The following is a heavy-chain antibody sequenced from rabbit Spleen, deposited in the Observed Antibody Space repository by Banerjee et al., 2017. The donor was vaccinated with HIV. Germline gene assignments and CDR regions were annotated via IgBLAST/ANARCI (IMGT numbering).Heavy chain of an antibody. D-gene: IGHD6-1*01. CDR2: INVGGTT. Sequence: QDQLTETGGGLVQPGGSLTLSCKASGFDFSSNTMCWVRQAPGKGLEWIGWINVGGTTYYASWAKGRFTISKTSSTTVTLQMTSLTAADTATYFCARDHAAYGGYAYASTLWGPGTLVTVS. CDR1: GFDFSSNT. J-gene: IGHJ4*01. CDR3: ARDHAAYGGYAYASTL. V-gene: IGHV1S45*01.